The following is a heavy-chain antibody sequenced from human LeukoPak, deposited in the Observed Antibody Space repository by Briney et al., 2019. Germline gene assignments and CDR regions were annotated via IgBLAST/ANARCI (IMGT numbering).Heavy chain of an antibody. Sequence: SETLSLTCAVYGGSFSGYYWSWIRQPPGKGLEWIGEINHSGSTNYNPSLKSRVTISVDTSKNQFSLKLSSVTAADTAVYYCARERFDSSSWFRYENWFDPWGQGTLDTVSS. D-gene: IGHD6-13*01. CDR2: INHSGST. V-gene: IGHV4-34*01. CDR3: ARERFDSSSWFRYENWFDP. CDR1: GGSFSGYY. J-gene: IGHJ5*02.